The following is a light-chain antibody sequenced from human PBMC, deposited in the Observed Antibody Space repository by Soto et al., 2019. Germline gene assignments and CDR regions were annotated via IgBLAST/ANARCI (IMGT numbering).Light chain of an antibody. CDR3: SSYTSSSIL. CDR1: SNDVGGYNY. Sequence: QSALTQPASVSGSPGQSITISCTGTSNDVGGYNYVSWYQQHPGKAPKLMIYEVSNRPSGVSNRFSGSKSGNTASLTISGLQAEDEADYYCSSYTSSSILFGTGTKLTVL. J-gene: IGLJ1*01. V-gene: IGLV2-14*01. CDR2: EVS.